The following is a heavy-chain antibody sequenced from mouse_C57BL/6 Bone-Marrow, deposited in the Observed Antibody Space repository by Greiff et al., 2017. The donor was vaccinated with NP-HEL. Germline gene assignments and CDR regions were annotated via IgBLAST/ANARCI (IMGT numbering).Heavy chain of an antibody. Sequence: EVQLQQSGPELVKPGASVKISCKASGYSFTGYYMNWVKQSPEKSLEWIGEINPSTGGTTYNQKFKAKATLTVDKSSSTAYMQLKSLTSEDSAVYYCARDWDEAMDYWGQGTSVTVSS. CDR1: GYSFTGYY. CDR3: ARDWDEAMDY. D-gene: IGHD4-1*01. CDR2: INPSTGGT. J-gene: IGHJ4*01. V-gene: IGHV1-42*01.